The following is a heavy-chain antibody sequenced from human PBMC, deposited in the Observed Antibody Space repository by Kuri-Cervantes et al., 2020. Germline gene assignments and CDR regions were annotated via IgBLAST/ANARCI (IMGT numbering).Heavy chain of an antibody. J-gene: IGHJ6*02. CDR3: ARGHYYYGMDV. CDR2: ISSSSSYI. Sequence: GESLKISCAASGFTFSSYSMNWVRQAPGKGLEWVSSISSSSSYIYYADSVKGRFTISRDNAKNSLYLQMNSLRAEDTAVYYCARGHYYYGMDVWGQGTTVTVSS. V-gene: IGHV3-21*01. CDR1: GFTFSSYS.